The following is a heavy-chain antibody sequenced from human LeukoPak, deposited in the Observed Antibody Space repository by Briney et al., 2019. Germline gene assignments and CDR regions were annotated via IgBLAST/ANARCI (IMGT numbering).Heavy chain of an antibody. Sequence: GGSLRLSCAASGFTVSSNYMSWVRQAPGKGLEWVSVIYSGGSTYYADSVKGRFTISRDNSKNTLYLQMNSLRAEDTAVYYCARVGCSGGSCYFDYWGQGTLVTVSS. D-gene: IGHD2-15*01. CDR2: IYSGGST. CDR3: ARVGCSGGSCYFDY. J-gene: IGHJ4*02. CDR1: GFTVSSNY. V-gene: IGHV3-66*01.